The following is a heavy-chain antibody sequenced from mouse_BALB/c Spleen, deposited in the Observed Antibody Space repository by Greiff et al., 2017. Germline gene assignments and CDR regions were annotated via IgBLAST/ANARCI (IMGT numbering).Heavy chain of an antibody. CDR2: IRSKSNNYAT. D-gene: IGHD2-1*01. CDR3: VRDGNYAWFAY. CDR1: GFTFNTYA. V-gene: IGHV10-1*02. J-gene: IGHJ3*01. Sequence: EVKLMESGGGLVQPKGSLKLSCAASGFTFNTYAMNWVRQAPGKGLEWVARIRSKSNNYATYYADSVKDRFTISRDDSQSMLYLQMNNLKTEDTAMYYCVRDGNYAWFAYWGQGTLVTVSA.